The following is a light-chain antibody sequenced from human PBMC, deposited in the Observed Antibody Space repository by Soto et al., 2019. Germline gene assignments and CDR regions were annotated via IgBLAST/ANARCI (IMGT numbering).Light chain of an antibody. J-gene: IGLJ3*02. V-gene: IGLV1-40*01. CDR1: SSNIGAGYD. CDR3: QSYDSSLGTWV. CDR2: GNK. Sequence: QSALTQPPSLSGAPGQRVTISCTGSSSNIGAGYDVHWYQHLPGTAPKLLISGNKIRPSGVPDRFSASKSGTAASLAITGLQAEDEADYYCQSYDSSLGTWVFGGGTKLTVL.